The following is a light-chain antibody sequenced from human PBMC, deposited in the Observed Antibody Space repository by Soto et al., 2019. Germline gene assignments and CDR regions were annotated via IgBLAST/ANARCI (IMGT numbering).Light chain of an antibody. V-gene: IGLV2-14*01. CDR3: SSYTSSSLGV. CDR2: EVS. J-gene: IGLJ1*01. CDR1: SSDVGGYNY. Sequence: QSALTQPASVSGSTGQSITISCTGTSSDVGGYNYVSWYQQHPGKAPKLMIYEVSNRPSGVSNRFSGSKSGNTASLTISGLQAEDEADYYCSSYTSSSLGVFGNGTKVTVL.